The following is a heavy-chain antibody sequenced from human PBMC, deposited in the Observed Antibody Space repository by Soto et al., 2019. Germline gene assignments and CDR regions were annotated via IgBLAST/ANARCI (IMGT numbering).Heavy chain of an antibody. V-gene: IGHV3-30-3*01. D-gene: IGHD2-2*01. CDR1: GFTFSSYA. CDR3: ARDWVDYCIRTSCRGPIDY. Sequence: QVQLVESGGGVVQPGRSLRLSCAASGFTFSSYAMHWVRQAPGKGLEWVAVISYDGSNKYYADSVKGRFTISRDNSKNTLYLQMNSLRAEDTAVYYCARDWVDYCIRTSCRGPIDYWGQGTLVTVSS. CDR2: ISYDGSNK. J-gene: IGHJ4*02.